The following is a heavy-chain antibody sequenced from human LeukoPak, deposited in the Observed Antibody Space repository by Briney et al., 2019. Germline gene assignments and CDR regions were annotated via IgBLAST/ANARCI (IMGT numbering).Heavy chain of an antibody. CDR2: IDWDDDK. Sequence: TLSLTCAVYGGSFSGYSWTWIRQPPGKALEWLARIDWDDDKYYSTSLKTRLTISKDTSKNQVVLTMTNMDPVDTATYYCARIKIVGASPGVDYWGQGTLVPVSS. CDR3: ARIKIVGASPGVDY. V-gene: IGHV2-70*11. D-gene: IGHD1-26*01. J-gene: IGHJ4*02. CDR1: GGSFSGYS.